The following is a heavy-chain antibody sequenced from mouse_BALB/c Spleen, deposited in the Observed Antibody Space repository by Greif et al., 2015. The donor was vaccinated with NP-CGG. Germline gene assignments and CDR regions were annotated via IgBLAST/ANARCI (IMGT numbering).Heavy chain of an antibody. J-gene: IGHJ2*01. CDR3: AGYGNYGVYFDY. V-gene: IGHV1-77*01. CDR2: IYPGSGST. D-gene: IGHD2-1*01. Sequence: VNVVESGPELVKPGASVKMSCKASGYTFTDYVISWVKQRTGQGLEWIGEIYPGSGSTYYNEKFKGKATLTADKSSNTAYMQLSSLTSEDSAVYFCAGYGNYGVYFDYWGRGTTLTVSS. CDR1: GYTFTDYV.